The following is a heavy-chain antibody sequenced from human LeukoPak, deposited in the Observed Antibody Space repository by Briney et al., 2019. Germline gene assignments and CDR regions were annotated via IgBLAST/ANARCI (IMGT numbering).Heavy chain of an antibody. V-gene: IGHV1-2*02. D-gene: IGHD5-12*01. CDR2: INPNSGGT. CDR3: ARVSGGYDYIPIEFDY. J-gene: IGHJ4*02. Sequence: ASVKVSCKASGYTFTGYYMHWVRQAPGQGLEWMGWINPNSGGTNYAQKFQGRVTMTRDTSISTAYMELSRLRSDDTAVYYCARVSGGYDYIPIEFDYWGQGTLVTVSS. CDR1: GYTFTGYY.